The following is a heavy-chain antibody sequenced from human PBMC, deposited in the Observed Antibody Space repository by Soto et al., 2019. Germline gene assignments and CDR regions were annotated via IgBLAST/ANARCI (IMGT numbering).Heavy chain of an antibody. D-gene: IGHD6-13*01. CDR3: GRGPSPRAPAGGTPYYYAMDV. CDR1: GYDFTAYD. Sequence: ASVKVSCKASGYDFTAYDINWVRQASGRGLEWMGWMNPINGATGTARRFQGRVSLSRNTATGTAYLELTGLRSDDTAVYYCGRGPSPRAPAGGTPYYYAMDVWGQGTTVTVSS. V-gene: IGHV1-8*02. J-gene: IGHJ6*02. CDR2: MNPINGAT.